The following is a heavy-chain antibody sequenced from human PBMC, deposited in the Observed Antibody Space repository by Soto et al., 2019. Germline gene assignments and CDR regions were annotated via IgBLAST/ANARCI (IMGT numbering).Heavy chain of an antibody. V-gene: IGHV1-18*01. Sequence: QVPLVQSGVEVKKPGASVKVSCKASGYTFTSYGINWVRQAPGQGLEWMGWISGYNGNTNYAQKLQGRVTMTTDTSTSTVFMELRSLRSDDTAMYYCARGLSIDYNWFDPWGQGTLVTVSS. CDR1: GYTFTSYG. CDR2: ISGYNGNT. J-gene: IGHJ5*02. CDR3: ARGLSIDYNWFDP. D-gene: IGHD3-9*01.